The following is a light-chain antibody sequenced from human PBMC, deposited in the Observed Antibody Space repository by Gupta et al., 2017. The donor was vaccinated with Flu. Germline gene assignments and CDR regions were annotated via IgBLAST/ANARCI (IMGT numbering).Light chain of an antibody. CDR2: GAS. J-gene: IGKJ5*01. Sequence: EIVLTQSPGTLSLSAGERATLSCRASQRVSSRYLAWYQQKPGQAPRLLIYGASSRATGIPDRFSGSGSESDFTLTISRLEPEDFAVYSCQQYGSSPITFGQGTRLEIK. CDR3: QQYGSSPIT. V-gene: IGKV3-20*01. CDR1: QRVSSRY.